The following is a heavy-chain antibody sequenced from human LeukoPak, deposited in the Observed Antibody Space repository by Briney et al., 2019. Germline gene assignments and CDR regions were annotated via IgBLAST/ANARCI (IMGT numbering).Heavy chain of an antibody. D-gene: IGHD1-26*01. V-gene: IGHV5-51*01. J-gene: IGHJ4*02. CDR2: IYPGDSDT. CDR3: ARLYRTTSPLDY. Sequence: GASLKISCKGSGSSFTIHWIAWVRQMPGKGLEWMGIIYPGDSDTRYSPSFQGQVTISAAKSISTAYLQWSSLKASDTAMYYCARLYRTTSPLDYWGQGTLVTVSS. CDR1: GSSFTIHW.